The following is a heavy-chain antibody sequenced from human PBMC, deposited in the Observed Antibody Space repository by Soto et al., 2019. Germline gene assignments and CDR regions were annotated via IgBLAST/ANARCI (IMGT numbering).Heavy chain of an antibody. Sequence: WASVKVSCKASGYTFTSYGISWVRQAPGQGLEWMGWISAYNGNTNYAQKLQGRVTMTTDTSTSTAYMELRSLRSDDTAVYYCARDRRYSGSYFYYYYGMDVWGQGTTVTVSS. J-gene: IGHJ6*02. V-gene: IGHV1-18*01. D-gene: IGHD1-26*01. CDR3: ARDRRYSGSYFYYYYGMDV. CDR2: ISAYNGNT. CDR1: GYTFTSYG.